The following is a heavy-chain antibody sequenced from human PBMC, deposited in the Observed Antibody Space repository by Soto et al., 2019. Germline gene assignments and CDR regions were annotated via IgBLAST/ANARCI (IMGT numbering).Heavy chain of an antibody. CDR2: IRNKANSYTT. CDR3: TRAGIVATAYYLDY. J-gene: IGHJ4*02. D-gene: IGHD5-12*01. Sequence: EVQLVESGGGLVQPGGSLRLSCAASGFTFSDHYMDWVRQAPGKGLEWVARIRNKANSYTTEYAASVKGRFTISRDDSKSSSYLQMSSLKTEDTAVYYCTRAGIVATAYYLDYWGQGTLVTVSS. V-gene: IGHV3-72*01. CDR1: GFTFSDHY.